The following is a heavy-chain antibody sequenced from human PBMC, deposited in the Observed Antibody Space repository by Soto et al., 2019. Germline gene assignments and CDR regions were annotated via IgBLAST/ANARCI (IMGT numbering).Heavy chain of an antibody. V-gene: IGHV1-69*02. CDR2: IIPILGIA. CDR1: GGTFSSYT. CDR3: VRGGGIAAVGDY. D-gene: IGHD6-13*01. J-gene: IGHJ4*02. Sequence: QVQLVQSGAEVKKPGSSVKVSCKASGGTFSSYTISWVRQAPGQGLEWMGRIIPILGIANYAQKFQGRVTITADKSTSTAYMELSSLRSEDTAVYYCVRGGGIAAVGDYWGQGTLVTVSS.